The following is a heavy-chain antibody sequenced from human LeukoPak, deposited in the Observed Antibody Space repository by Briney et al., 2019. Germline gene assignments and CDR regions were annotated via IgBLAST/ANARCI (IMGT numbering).Heavy chain of an antibody. CDR2: IRYDGSNK. V-gene: IGHV3-30*02. CDR3: ARGALWNDAFDI. J-gene: IGHJ3*02. D-gene: IGHD3-3*01. Sequence: GGSLRLSCAASGFTFSSYGMHWVRQAPGKGLEWVAFIRYDGSNKYYADSVKGRFTISRDNSKNTLYLQMNSLRAEDTAVYYCARGALWNDAFDIWGQGTMVTVSS. CDR1: GFTFSSYG.